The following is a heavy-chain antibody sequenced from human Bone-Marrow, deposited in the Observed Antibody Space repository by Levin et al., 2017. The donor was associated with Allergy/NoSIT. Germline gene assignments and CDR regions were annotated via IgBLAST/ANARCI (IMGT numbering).Heavy chain of an antibody. J-gene: IGHJ4*01. CDR1: GFSVSGNY. Sequence: GGSLRLSCAASGFSVSGNYMNWVRQAPGKGLEWVAVIYSGGSTHYADSVEGRFTISRDSSKNTLYLQMNSLRAEDTAVYYCARDSPLSGFDYDFDYWGQGTLVTVSS. CDR3: ARDSPLSGFDYDFDY. V-gene: IGHV3-53*01. CDR2: IYSGGST. D-gene: IGHD5-12*01.